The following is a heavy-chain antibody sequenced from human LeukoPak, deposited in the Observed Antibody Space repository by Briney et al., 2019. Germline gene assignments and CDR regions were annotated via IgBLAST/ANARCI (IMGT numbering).Heavy chain of an antibody. CDR3: ARVAVDGSGSYSYYYYYYMDV. Sequence: GGSLRLSCAASGFTFSSYWMSWVRQAPGKGLEWVANIKQDGSEKYYVDSVKGRFTISRDNAKNSLYLQMNSLRAEDTAVYYCARVAVDGSGSYSYYYYYYMDVWGKGTTVTISS. J-gene: IGHJ6*03. D-gene: IGHD3-10*01. CDR2: IKQDGSEK. V-gene: IGHV3-7*01. CDR1: GFTFSSYW.